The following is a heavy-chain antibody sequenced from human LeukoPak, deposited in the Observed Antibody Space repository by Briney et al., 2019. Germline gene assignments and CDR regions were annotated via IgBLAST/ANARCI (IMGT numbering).Heavy chain of an antibody. D-gene: IGHD1-20*01. CDR3: ARITGTTYYFDY. CDR2: IYYSGST. J-gene: IGHJ4*02. CDR1: GSSISSYY. V-gene: IGHV4-59*01. Sequence: SETLSLTCTVSGSSISSYYWSWIRQPPGKGLEWIGYIYYSGSTNYNPSLKSRVTISVDTSKNQFSLKLSSVTAADTAVYYCARITGTTYYFDYWGQGTLVTVSS.